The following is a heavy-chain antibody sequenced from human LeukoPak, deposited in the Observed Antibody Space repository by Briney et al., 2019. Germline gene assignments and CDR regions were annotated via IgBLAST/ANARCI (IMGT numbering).Heavy chain of an antibody. D-gene: IGHD6-13*01. V-gene: IGHV1-69*04. CDR1: GGTFSSYA. Sequence: SVKVSCKASGGTFSSYAISWVRQAPGQGLEWMGRIIPILGIANYAQKFQGRVTITADKSTSTAYMELSSLRSEDTAVYYCASVLTTAAAGIFGDAFDIWGQGTMVTVSS. CDR2: IIPILGIA. J-gene: IGHJ3*02. CDR3: ASVLTTAAAGIFGDAFDI.